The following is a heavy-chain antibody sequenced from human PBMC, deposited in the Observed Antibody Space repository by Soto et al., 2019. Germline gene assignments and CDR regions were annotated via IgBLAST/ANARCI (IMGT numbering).Heavy chain of an antibody. CDR2: ISGSGGST. CDR1: GFTFSSYA. V-gene: IGHV3-23*01. D-gene: IGHD1-7*01. CDR3: AKDHWNYDRGYYFDY. J-gene: IGHJ4*02. Sequence: GGSLRLSCAASGFTFSSYAMSWVRQAPGKGLEWVSAISGSGGSTYYADSVKGRFTISRDNSKNTLYLQMNSLRAEDTAIYYCAKDHWNYDRGYYFDYWGQGTLVTVSS.